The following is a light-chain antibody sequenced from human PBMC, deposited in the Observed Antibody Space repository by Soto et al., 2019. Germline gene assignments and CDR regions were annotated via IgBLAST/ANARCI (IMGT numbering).Light chain of an antibody. CDR2: GAS. CDR3: QQYNSYSGT. V-gene: IGKV1-5*01. Sequence: DIQMTQSPSTLSASVGDRVTITCRASQSISSWLAWYQQKPGKAPKLLIYGASSLESGVPSRFSGSGSGTDFTLTISSLQPDDFATYYCQQYNSYSGTFGQGTKVDIK. CDR1: QSISSW. J-gene: IGKJ1*01.